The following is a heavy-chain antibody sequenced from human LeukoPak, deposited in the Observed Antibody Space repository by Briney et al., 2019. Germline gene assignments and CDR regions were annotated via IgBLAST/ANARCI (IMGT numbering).Heavy chain of an antibody. Sequence: SVKVSCKASGYTFTGYYMHWLRQAPGQGLERMGVSNPNSSGTNYAKKLQGSRTMTRDTSIRTANMELSRLRSDDTAVYYCARVRCSSTRCYHYYYYGMDVWGQGTTVTVSS. D-gene: IGHD2-2*01. J-gene: IGHJ6*02. CDR1: GYTFTGYY. V-gene: IGHV1-2*02. CDR3: ARVRCSSTRCYHYYYYGMDV. CDR2: SNPNSSGT.